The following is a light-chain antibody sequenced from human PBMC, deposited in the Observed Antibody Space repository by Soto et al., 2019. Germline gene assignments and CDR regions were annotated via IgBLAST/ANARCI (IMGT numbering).Light chain of an antibody. CDR3: HHLSNWPYT. CDR2: DAS. CDR1: RSVSTY. V-gene: IGKV3-11*01. J-gene: IGKJ2*01. Sequence: EIVLTQSPATLSLSPGESATLSCRASRSVSTYLAWYQHRPGQPPRLLMYDASKRATGIPVRFGGSGSGTDFTLTISSLEPEDFAVYYCHHLSNWPYTVGQGTKLEIK.